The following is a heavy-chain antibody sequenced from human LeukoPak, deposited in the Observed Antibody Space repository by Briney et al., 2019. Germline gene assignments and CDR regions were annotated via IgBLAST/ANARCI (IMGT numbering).Heavy chain of an antibody. D-gene: IGHD2-15*01. CDR1: GFTFSSYW. J-gene: IGHJ4*02. Sequence: GGSLRLSCAASGFTFSSYWMHWVRQAPGKGLVWVSRINSDGSSTSYADSVKGRFTISRDNAKNTLYLQMNGLRAEDTAVYYCARVHGGYPFDQWGQGTLVTVSS. CDR3: ARVHGGYPFDQ. V-gene: IGHV3-74*01. CDR2: INSDGSST.